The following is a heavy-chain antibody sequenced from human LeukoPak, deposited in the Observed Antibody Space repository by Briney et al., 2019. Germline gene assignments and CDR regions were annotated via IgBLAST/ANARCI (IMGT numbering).Heavy chain of an antibody. D-gene: IGHD3-22*01. CDR2: IWYDGSNK. Sequence: PGGSLRLSCAASGFTFSSYGMHWVRQAPGKGLEWVAVIWYDGSNKYYADSVKGRFTISRDNSKNTLYLQMNSLRAEDTAVYYCAREGVTYDSSGYYISYWGQGNLVTVSS. V-gene: IGHV3-33*01. CDR1: GFTFSSYG. CDR3: AREGVTYDSSGYYISY. J-gene: IGHJ4*02.